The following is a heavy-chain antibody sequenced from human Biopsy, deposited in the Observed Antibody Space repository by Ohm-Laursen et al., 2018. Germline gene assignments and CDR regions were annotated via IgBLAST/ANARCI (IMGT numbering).Heavy chain of an antibody. V-gene: IGHV3-11*01. J-gene: IGHJ4*02. CDR1: GFTFSDYY. CDR2: LSSRGSNI. Sequence: GSLRLSCAASGFTFSDYYMSWIRHAPGKGLEWISYLSSRGSNIYYADSVKGRFTVSRDNANNSLFLQMNSLRAEDTAVYYCARFPDFWSGYYVDSWGQGTLVTVSS. CDR3: ARFPDFWSGYYVDS. D-gene: IGHD3-3*01.